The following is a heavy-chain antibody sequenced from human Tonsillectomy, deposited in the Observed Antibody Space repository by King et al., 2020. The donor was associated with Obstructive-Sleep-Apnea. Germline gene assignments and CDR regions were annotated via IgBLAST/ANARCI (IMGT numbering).Heavy chain of an antibody. CDR1: GFTFTSYA. Sequence: VQLVESGGGLVQPGGSLRLSCEASGFTFTSYAMNWVRQAPGKGLEWVSVISGSGDGAYYADSVRGRFTISRDNSKSTLYLQMNSLTAADTAVYYCAKGNIVAVPAAPYHWGQGTLVTVSS. D-gene: IGHD2-2*01. CDR2: ISGSGDGA. J-gene: IGHJ5*02. V-gene: IGHV3-23*04. CDR3: AKGNIVAVPAAPYH.